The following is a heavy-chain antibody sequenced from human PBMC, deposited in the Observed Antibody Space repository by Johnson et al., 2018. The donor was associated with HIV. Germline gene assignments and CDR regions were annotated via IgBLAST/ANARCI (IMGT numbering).Heavy chain of an antibody. CDR3: ARRSIRSDGFDI. Sequence: VQLVESGGGLVQPGGSLRLSCAASGFTLSSYDMHWVRQATGKGLEWVSEIVTAGDTYYPGSVKGRFTTSRENAKNSLYLQMNSLRAGDTAVYYCARRSIRSDGFDIWGQGTMVTVSS. J-gene: IGHJ3*02. CDR2: IVTAGDT. V-gene: IGHV3-13*01. CDR1: GFTLSSYD. D-gene: IGHD4-11*01.